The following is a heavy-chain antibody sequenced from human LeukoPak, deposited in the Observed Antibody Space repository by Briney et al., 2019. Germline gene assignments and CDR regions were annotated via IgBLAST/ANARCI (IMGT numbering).Heavy chain of an antibody. CDR2: IYWNDDK. J-gene: IGHJ4*02. V-gene: IGHV2-5*01. Sequence: SGPTLVKPTQTLTLTCTFSGFSLSTSGVGVGWIRQPPGKALEWLALIYWNDDKRYSPSLKSRLTITKDTSKNRVVLTMTNMDPVDTATYYCATKSGWGYFDYWGQGTLVTVSS. D-gene: IGHD6-19*01. CDR1: GFSLSTSGVG. CDR3: ATKSGWGYFDY.